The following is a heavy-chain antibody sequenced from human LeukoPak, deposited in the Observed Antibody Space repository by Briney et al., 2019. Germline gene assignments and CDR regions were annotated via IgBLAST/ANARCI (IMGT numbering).Heavy chain of an antibody. J-gene: IGHJ4*02. CDR1: GYTFTSYY. V-gene: IGHV1-46*01. CDR3: ARDHTAMVIDY. Sequence: ASVKVSCKASGYTFTSYYVHWVRQAPGQGLEWMGIINPSGGSTSYAQKFQGRVTMTRDMSTSTVYMELSSLRSEDTAVYYCARDHTAMVIDYWGQGTLVTVSS. D-gene: IGHD5-18*01. CDR2: INPSGGST.